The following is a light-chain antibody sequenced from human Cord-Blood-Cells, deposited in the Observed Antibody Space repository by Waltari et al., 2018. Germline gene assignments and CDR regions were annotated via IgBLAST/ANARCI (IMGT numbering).Light chain of an antibody. Sequence: IQMTQSQSSLSASVADRVTITCRASKSISSNLNWYQQKPGKAPKLLIYAASTLQRGGPSWFSGSRSCTTFTLIISSRQPEDFATYYCQQRYSTPRTFGQGTKVEIK. J-gene: IGKJ1*01. CDR3: QQRYSTPRT. CDR1: KSISSN. V-gene: IGKV1-39*01. CDR2: AAS.